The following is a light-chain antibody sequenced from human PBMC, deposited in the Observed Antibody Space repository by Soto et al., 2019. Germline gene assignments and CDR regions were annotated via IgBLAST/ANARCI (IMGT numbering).Light chain of an antibody. CDR2: GAS. V-gene: IGKV3-15*01. J-gene: IGKJ2*01. CDR3: QQYHNWYT. Sequence: EIVMTQSPGTLSVSPGERATLSCRASQTVSSNLAWYQQKPGQAPRLLIYGASTRATGIPVRFSGSGSGTEFTLTISSLQSEDFAVYYCQQYHNWYTFGQGTKLEI. CDR1: QTVSSN.